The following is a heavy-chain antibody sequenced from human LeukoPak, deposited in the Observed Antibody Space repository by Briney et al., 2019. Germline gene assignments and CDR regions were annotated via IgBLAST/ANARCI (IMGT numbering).Heavy chain of an antibody. J-gene: IGHJ4*02. V-gene: IGHV3-74*01. CDR1: GFTFSSYW. CDR3: ARGTRSGSSDY. Sequence: AGGSLRLSCTASGFTFSSYWMHWVRQAPGKGLVWVSRINNDGYSTSYADSVKGRFTISRDNAKNTLYLQMNSLRAEDTALYYCARGTRSGSSDYWGQGTLVTVSS. CDR2: INNDGYST. D-gene: IGHD3-10*01.